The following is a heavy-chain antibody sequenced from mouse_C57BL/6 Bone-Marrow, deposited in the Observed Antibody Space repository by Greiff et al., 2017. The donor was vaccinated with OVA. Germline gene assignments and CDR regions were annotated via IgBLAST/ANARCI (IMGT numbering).Heavy chain of an antibody. CDR2: IYPGDGDT. Sequence: VQLQQSGPELVKPGASVKISCKASGYAFSSSWMNWVKQRPGKGLEWIGRIYPGDGDTNYNGKFKGKATLTADKSSSTAYMQLSSLTSEDSAVYFCARYYYGDYWGQGTTLTVSS. J-gene: IGHJ2*01. CDR3: ARYYYGDY. CDR1: GYAFSSSW. V-gene: IGHV1-82*01. D-gene: IGHD1-1*01.